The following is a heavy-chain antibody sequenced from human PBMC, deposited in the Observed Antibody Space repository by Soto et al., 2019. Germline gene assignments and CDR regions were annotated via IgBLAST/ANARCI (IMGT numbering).Heavy chain of an antibody. J-gene: IGHJ4*02. D-gene: IGHD6-13*01. V-gene: IGHV3-21*04. Sequence: GGSLRLSCAVSGFTLSSYSMNWVRQAPGKGLEWVSSSSSSDTYKYYADSVKGRFTISRDNARNSLYLQMNSLRAEDTAVYYCAKGLKAAAGPIDYWGQGTLVTVSS. CDR1: GFTLSSYS. CDR3: AKGLKAAAGPIDY. CDR2: SSSSDTYK.